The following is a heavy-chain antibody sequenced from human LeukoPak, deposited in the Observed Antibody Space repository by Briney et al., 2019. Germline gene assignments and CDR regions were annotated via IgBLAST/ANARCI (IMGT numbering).Heavy chain of an antibody. J-gene: IGHJ5*02. D-gene: IGHD6-6*01. V-gene: IGHV4-59*01. CDR3: VRVRRPPSSFDP. CDR2: IYYTGST. Sequence: SETLSLTCTVSGGSISSYYWSWIRQPPGKGLEWIGYIYYTGSTNYNPSLKSRVTISVDTSKNQYSLKLSSVTAADTAVYYCVRVRRPPSSFDPWGQGTLVTVSS. CDR1: GGSISSYY.